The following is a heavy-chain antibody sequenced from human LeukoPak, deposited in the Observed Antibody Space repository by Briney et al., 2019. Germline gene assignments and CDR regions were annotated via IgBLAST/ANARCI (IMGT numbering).Heavy chain of an antibody. J-gene: IGHJ5*02. Sequence: PGGSLRLSCAASGFTFSSYWMSWVRQAPGKGLEWVANIKQDGSEKYYVDSVKGRFTISRDNAKNSLYLQMNSLRAEDTAVYYCARAANYIVVVPAAIPNWFDPLGPGNPGHRLL. V-gene: IGHV3-7*01. D-gene: IGHD2-2*01. CDR2: IKQDGSEK. CDR1: GFTFSSYW. CDR3: ARAANYIVVVPAAIPNWFDP.